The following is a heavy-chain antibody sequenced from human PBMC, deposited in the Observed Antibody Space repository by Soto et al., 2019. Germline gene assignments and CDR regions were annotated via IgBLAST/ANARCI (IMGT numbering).Heavy chain of an antibody. D-gene: IGHD3-3*01. CDR2: IKQDGSEK. CDR3: AREMNYYDFWSGYWNYMDV. Sequence: GGSLRLSCAASGCTFSSYWMSWVRQAPGKGLEWVANIKQDGSEKYYVDSVKGRFTISRDNAKNSLYLQMNSLRAEDTAVYYCAREMNYYDFWSGYWNYMDVWGKGTTVTVSS. V-gene: IGHV3-7*01. CDR1: GCTFSSYW. J-gene: IGHJ6*03.